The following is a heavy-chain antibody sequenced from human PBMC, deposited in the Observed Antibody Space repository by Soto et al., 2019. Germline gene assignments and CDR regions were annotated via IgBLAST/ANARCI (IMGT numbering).Heavy chain of an antibody. Sequence: GASVKVSCKASGYTFTNYYMHWVRQAPGQGLEWMGIINPSGDSTTYAQEFQGRLTMTRDTSTSTIYMELSSLRSEDTAVYYCARDASSGSFDYWGQGTLVTV. CDR2: INPSGDST. V-gene: IGHV1-46*01. CDR3: ARDASSGSFDY. J-gene: IGHJ4*02. CDR1: GYTFTNYY. D-gene: IGHD3-22*01.